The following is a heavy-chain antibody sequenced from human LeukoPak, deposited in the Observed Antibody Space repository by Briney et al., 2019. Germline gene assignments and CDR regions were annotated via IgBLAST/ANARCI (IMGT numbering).Heavy chain of an antibody. D-gene: IGHD3-22*01. CDR2: INPNSGGT. CDR1: GYTFTGYY. CDR3: ARWRGSGYYQNWFDP. J-gene: IGHJ5*02. Sequence: ASVKVSCKASGYTFTGYYMHWVRQAPGQGLEWMGWINPNSGGTNYAQKFQGRVTMTRDTSISTAYMELRSLRSDDTAVYYCARWRGSGYYQNWFDPWGQGTLVTVSS. V-gene: IGHV1-2*02.